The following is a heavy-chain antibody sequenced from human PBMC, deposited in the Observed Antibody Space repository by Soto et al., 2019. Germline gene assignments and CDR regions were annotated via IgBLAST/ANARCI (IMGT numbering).Heavy chain of an antibody. CDR2: ISSNSAYI. J-gene: IGHJ5*02. V-gene: IGHV3-21*01. CDR1: GFTFRSFT. Sequence: GGSLRLSCAVSGFTFRSFTMNWVRQAPGKGLEWVSTISSNSAYIYYTDALRGRFTISRDNAKNSLHLQMNSLRAEDTAVYYCTRDASRDSSARGWFDPWGPGTLVSVSS. CDR3: TRDASRDSSARGWFDP. D-gene: IGHD6-13*01.